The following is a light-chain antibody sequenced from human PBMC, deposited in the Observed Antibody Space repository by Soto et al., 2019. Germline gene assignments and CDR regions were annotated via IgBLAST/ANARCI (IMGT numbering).Light chain of an antibody. Sequence: EIVLTQSPATLSLSPGERATLSCRASQSVSSYLAWYQQKPGQAPRLLIYDASNRATGIPARFIGSGSGTDFIHPISSLEPEDFAVYYCQQRSNWITFGQGTRLEI. V-gene: IGKV3-11*01. CDR2: DAS. CDR1: QSVSSY. CDR3: QQRSNWIT. J-gene: IGKJ5*01.